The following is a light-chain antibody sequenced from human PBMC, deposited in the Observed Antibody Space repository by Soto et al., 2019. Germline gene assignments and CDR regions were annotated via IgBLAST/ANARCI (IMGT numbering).Light chain of an antibody. CDR2: DAS. Sequence: EIVLTQSPATLSLSPGERATLSCRASQSVSSYLAWYQQKPGQAPRLLIYDASNRATGIPARFSGSGSGTDFTLTISILEPEDFAVYYCQQRSNWPPVLTFGGGTKVGIK. V-gene: IGKV3-11*01. J-gene: IGKJ4*01. CDR1: QSVSSY. CDR3: QQRSNWPPVLT.